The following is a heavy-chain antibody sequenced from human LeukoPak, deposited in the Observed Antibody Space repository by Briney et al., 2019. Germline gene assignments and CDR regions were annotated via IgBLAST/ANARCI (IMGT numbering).Heavy chain of an antibody. CDR1: GFNFRDHW. Sequence: PGGSLRLSCAVSGFNFRDHWMDWVRQAPGKGLEWVGHIKNDGSETYYLDSLKGRFSISRDNTNNALYLQMNSLRVEDTAVYYCAKNNGWFHLAQWGQGALVTASS. CDR2: IKNDGSET. CDR3: AKNNGWFHLAQ. J-gene: IGHJ4*02. V-gene: IGHV3-7*03. D-gene: IGHD6-19*01.